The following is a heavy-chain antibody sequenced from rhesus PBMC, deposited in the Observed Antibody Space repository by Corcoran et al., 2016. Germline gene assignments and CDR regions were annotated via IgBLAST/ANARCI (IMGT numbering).Heavy chain of an antibody. CDR1: GGSISSSNW. J-gene: IGHJ5-1*01. CDR2: ISGSSGST. V-gene: IGHV4-65*01. D-gene: IGHD6-25*01. Sequence: GPGLVKPSETLSLTCAVSGGSISSSNWWSWIRQPPGKGLEWIGYISGSSGSTYYNTSLKSRVTISTDTSKNQFSLKLSSVTAADTAVYYCARHGLAAAGYNRFDVWGPGVLVTVSS. CDR3: ARHGLAAAGYNRFDV.